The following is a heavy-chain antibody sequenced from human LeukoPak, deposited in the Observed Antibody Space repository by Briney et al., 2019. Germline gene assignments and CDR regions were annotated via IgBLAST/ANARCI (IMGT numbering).Heavy chain of an antibody. CDR2: IIPIFGTA. CDR1: GGTFSSYA. CDR3: ARGARYSSSSVLPAYYYYYMDV. Sequence: SVKVSCKASGGTFSSYAISWVQQAPGQGLEGMGGIIPIFGTANYAQKFQGRVTITADESTSTAYMELSSLRSEDTAVYYCARGARYSSSSVLPAYYYYYMDVWGKGTTVTVSS. V-gene: IGHV1-69*13. J-gene: IGHJ6*03. D-gene: IGHD6-6*01.